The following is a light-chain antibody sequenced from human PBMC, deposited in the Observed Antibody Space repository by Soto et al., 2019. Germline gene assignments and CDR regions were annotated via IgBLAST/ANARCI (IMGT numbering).Light chain of an antibody. CDR2: DAS. V-gene: IGKV1-5*01. Sequence: DIQMTQSPSTLSASVGDRVTISCRASQDISNFLAWYQHKPGKAPNLIIYDASTLQTGVPSRFRGSGFGNEFTLPISGLQPDDFAPYFCQLNDDFSHATFGQVTK. CDR1: QDISNF. J-gene: IGKJ2*01. CDR3: QLNDDFSHAT.